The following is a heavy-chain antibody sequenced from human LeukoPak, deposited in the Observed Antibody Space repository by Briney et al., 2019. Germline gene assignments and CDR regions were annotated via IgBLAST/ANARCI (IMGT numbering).Heavy chain of an antibody. J-gene: IGHJ5*02. D-gene: IGHD3-3*01. Sequence: GGSLRLSCAASGFSFNSYDTHWVRQAPGKGLEWVAVISYDGKKSYYADSVKGRFTISRDNSKSTLYLQMNSLRAEDTAVYYCAKAAGKENGYDFWFEHWGQGTLVTVSS. V-gene: IGHV3-30*04. CDR2: ISYDGKKS. CDR3: AKAAGKENGYDFWFEH. CDR1: GFSFNSYD.